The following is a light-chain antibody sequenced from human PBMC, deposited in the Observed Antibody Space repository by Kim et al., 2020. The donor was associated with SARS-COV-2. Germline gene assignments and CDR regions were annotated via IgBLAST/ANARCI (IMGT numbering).Light chain of an antibody. CDR1: QSVFSDY. J-gene: IGKJ4*01. CDR3: QQYGSSPLT. CDR2: GAS. V-gene: IGKV3-20*01. Sequence: SPGERAPLSCRASQSVFSDYLAWYQQKPGQAPRLLIYGASGRATAIPDRFSGSGSGRDFTLTISRLEPEDFAVYYCQQYGSSPLTFGGGTKVDIK.